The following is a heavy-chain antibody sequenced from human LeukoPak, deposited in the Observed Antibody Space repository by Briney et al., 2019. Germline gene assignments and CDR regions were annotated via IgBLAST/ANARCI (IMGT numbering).Heavy chain of an antibody. J-gene: IGHJ4*02. CDR3: ARLSRGVAAGFDC. CDR2: IYYSGST. CDR1: DGSISSYY. Sequence: SETLSLTCTVSDGSISSYYWSWIRQPPGKGLEWIGYIYYSGSTNFNPSLKRQVSTSVDTSKNQFSLNLTSVTAADTAFYYCARLSRGVAAGFDCWGPGTLVTVSS. V-gene: IGHV4-59*01. D-gene: IGHD6-13*01.